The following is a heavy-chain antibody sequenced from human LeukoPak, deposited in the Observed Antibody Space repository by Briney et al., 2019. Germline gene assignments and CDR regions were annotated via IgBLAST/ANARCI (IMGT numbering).Heavy chain of an antibody. CDR1: GGTFSSYA. V-gene: IGHV1-69*13. J-gene: IGHJ4*02. Sequence: SVKGSCKASGGTFSSYAISWVRQAPGQGLEWMGGIIPIFGTANYAQKFQGRVTITADESPSTAYMELSSLRSEDTAVYYCARVGMAVAGTFDYWGQGTLVTVSS. CDR3: ARVGMAVAGTFDY. D-gene: IGHD6-19*01. CDR2: IIPIFGTA.